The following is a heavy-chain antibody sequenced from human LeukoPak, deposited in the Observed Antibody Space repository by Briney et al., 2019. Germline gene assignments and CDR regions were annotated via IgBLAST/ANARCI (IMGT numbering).Heavy chain of an antibody. Sequence: GGTLRLSCAASGFIFSSNEMNWVRQAPGKGLKWILYISISGTTIYYAESVKGRFTISRDNTKNSLYLQMNSLRAEDTAVDYCVRGGGSAYKYKAFDIWGQGTMVTGSS. V-gene: IGHV3-48*03. D-gene: IGHD2-15*01. J-gene: IGHJ3*02. CDR3: VRGGGSAYKYKAFDI. CDR1: GFIFSSNE. CDR2: ISISGTTI.